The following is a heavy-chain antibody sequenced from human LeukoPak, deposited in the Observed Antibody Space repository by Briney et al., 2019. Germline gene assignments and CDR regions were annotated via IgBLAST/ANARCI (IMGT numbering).Heavy chain of an antibody. D-gene: IGHD4-17*01. CDR3: ASGSGYGDYSMDY. CDR1: GGSFSGYY. J-gene: IGHJ4*02. CDR2: INHSGST. Sequence: SETLSLTCAVYGGSFSGYYWSWIRQPPGKGLEWIGEINHSGSTNYNPSLKSRVTISVDTSKNQFSLKLSSVTAADTAVYYCASGSGYGDYSMDYWGQGTLVTVSS. V-gene: IGHV4-34*01.